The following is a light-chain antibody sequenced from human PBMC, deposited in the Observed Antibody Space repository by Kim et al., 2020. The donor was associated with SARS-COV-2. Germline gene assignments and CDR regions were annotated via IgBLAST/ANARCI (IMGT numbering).Light chain of an antibody. Sequence: APGQTARITCGGNKIGTKKVHWYRQKAGQAPVLVIYYDHDRPSGIPERFSGSNSGNTATLTISRVEAEDEADYYCKVWDSNSDPVVFGGGTQLTV. CDR3: KVWDSNSDPVV. J-gene: IGLJ2*01. CDR1: KIGTKK. V-gene: IGLV3-21*04. CDR2: YDH.